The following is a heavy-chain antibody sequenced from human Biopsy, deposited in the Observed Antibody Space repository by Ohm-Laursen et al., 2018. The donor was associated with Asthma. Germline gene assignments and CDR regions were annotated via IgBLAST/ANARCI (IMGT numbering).Heavy chain of an antibody. Sequence: SLRLSCAASGFSFSDYAMSWVRQAPGKGLEWVAYISRANPWTDSTIYYADSVKGRFTISRDNAKNSLYLQMNSLRAEDTAVYYCAKWDTYYDFWSGYYTRYNYYYYGMDVWGQGTTVTVSS. CDR3: AKWDTYYDFWSGYYTRYNYYYYGMDV. D-gene: IGHD3-3*01. CDR2: ISRANPWTDSTI. V-gene: IGHV3-11*04. CDR1: GFSFSDYA. J-gene: IGHJ6*02.